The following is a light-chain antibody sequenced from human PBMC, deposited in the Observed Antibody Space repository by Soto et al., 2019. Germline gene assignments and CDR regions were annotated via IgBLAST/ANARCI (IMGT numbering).Light chain of an antibody. CDR1: QSVSSSY. J-gene: IGKJ1*01. Sequence: EVMFADFRGRLSFSTGERATLSCRASQSVSSSYLAWYQQKPGQAPRLLIYGASSRVTGIPDRFSGSGSWTDFTLTINRLEPEDFAVYYCQQYGSSRTFGQGTKVDIK. V-gene: IGKV3-20*01. CDR3: QQYGSSRT. CDR2: GAS.